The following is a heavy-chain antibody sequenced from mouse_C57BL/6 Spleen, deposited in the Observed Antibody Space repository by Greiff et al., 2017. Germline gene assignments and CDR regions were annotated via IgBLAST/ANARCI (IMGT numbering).Heavy chain of an antibody. D-gene: IGHD3-1*01. V-gene: IGHV5-9*01. CDR2: ISGGGGNT. CDR1: GFTFSSYT. Sequence: EVQLVESGGGLVKPGGSLKLSCAASGFTFSSYTMSWVRQTPEKRLEWVATISGGGGNTYYPDSVKGRFTISRDNAKNTLYLQMSSLRSEDTALYYWARHRDVGDFDGWGTGTTVTVSS. CDR3: ARHRDVGDFDG. J-gene: IGHJ1*03.